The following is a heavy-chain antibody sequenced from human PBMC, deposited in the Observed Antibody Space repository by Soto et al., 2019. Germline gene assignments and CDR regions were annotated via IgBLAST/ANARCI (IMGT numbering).Heavy chain of an antibody. J-gene: IGHJ4*02. CDR2: INHSGST. V-gene: IGHV4-34*01. CDR1: GGSFSGYY. D-gene: IGHD3-9*01. CDR3: ARGLRYSN. Sequence: QVQLQQWGAGLLKPSETLSLTCAVYGGSFSGYYWSWIRQPPGKGLEWIGEINHSGSTNYNPSLKPRVTISVDTTKNQLSRKLSSVTAADTAVYYCARGLRYSNWGQGTLVTVSS.